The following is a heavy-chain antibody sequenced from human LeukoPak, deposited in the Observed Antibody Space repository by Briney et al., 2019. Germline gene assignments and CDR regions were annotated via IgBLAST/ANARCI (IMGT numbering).Heavy chain of an antibody. CDR2: IRYDGSNK. CDR3: ASLLSGSYYPPGDY. J-gene: IGHJ4*02. V-gene: IGHV3-30*02. D-gene: IGHD1-26*01. Sequence: PGGSLRLSCAASGFTFSSYGMHWVRQAPGKGLEWVAFIRYDGSNKYYADSVKGRFTISRDNSKNTLYLQMNSLRAEDTAVYYCASLLSGSYYPPGDYWGQGTLVTVSS. CDR1: GFTFSSYG.